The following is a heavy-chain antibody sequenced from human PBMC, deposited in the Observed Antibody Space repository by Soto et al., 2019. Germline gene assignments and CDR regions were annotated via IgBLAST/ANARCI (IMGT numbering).Heavy chain of an antibody. V-gene: IGHV3-48*02. D-gene: IGHD6-6*01. CDR2: ISSSTSTI. CDR3: ARGSSAFDI. J-gene: IGHJ3*02. Sequence: VQLMESGGGLVQPGGSLRLSCAASGFTFSIYSMNWVRQAPGKGLEWVSYISSSTSTIYYADSVQGRFIISRDNAKNSLYLQMNSLRDEDTAVYYCARGSSAFDIWGQGTMVTVSS. CDR1: GFTFSIYS.